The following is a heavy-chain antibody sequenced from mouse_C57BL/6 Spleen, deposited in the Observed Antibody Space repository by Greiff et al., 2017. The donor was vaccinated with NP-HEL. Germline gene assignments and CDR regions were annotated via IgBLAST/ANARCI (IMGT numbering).Heavy chain of an antibody. D-gene: IGHD1-1*01. CDR1: GYTFTDYE. CDR2: IDPETGGT. V-gene: IGHV1-15*01. Sequence: VQLQQSGAELVRPGASVTLSCKASGYTFTDYEMHWVKQTPVHGLEWIGAIDPETGGTAYNQKFKGKAILTADKSSSTAYMELRSLTSEDSAVYYCTSPYYYGSWYFDVWGTGTTVTVSS. J-gene: IGHJ1*03. CDR3: TSPYYYGSWYFDV.